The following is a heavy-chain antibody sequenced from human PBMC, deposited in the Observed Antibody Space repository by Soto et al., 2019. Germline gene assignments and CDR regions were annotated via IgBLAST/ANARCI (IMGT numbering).Heavy chain of an antibody. CDR2: INHSGST. CDR3: ARVVASRLYYDFWSGTSIGP. V-gene: IGHV4-34*01. CDR1: GGSFSGYY. Sequence: SETLSLTCAVYGGSFSGYYWSWIRQPPGKGLEWIGEINHSGSTNYNPSLKSRVTISVDTSKNQFSLKLSSVTAADTAVYYCARVVASRLYYDFWSGTSIGPWGKGTLVTVSS. D-gene: IGHD3-3*01. J-gene: IGHJ5*02.